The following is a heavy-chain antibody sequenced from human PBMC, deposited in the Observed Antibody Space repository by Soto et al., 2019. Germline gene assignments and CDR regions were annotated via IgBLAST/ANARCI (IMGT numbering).Heavy chain of an antibody. CDR2: TNWDGGST. CDR3: VKGDITGPPYFGL. CDR1: GLPFRDYA. D-gene: IGHD1-20*01. J-gene: IGHJ4*02. V-gene: IGHV3-43D*04. Sequence: GGSLRLSCAASGLPFRDYAMHWVRHAPGRGLEWVAVTNWDGGSTYYADSVSGRFTISRDNRKNSLFLEMSSLRPEDTALYYCVKGDITGPPYFGLWGQGTPVTVSS.